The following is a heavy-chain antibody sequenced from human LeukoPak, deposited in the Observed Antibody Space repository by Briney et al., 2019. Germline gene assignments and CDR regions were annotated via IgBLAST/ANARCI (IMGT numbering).Heavy chain of an antibody. Sequence: SETLSLTCTVSGGPISTSGFYWGWIRQPPGKGLEWIASIYYSGSTYYNPSLKSRVTISEDTSKSQFSLKLTSVTAVDTAVYYCARHRYYFDYWGQGVLVTVSS. CDR2: IYYSGST. V-gene: IGHV4-39*01. J-gene: IGHJ4*02. CDR1: GGPISTSGFY. CDR3: ARHRYYFDY.